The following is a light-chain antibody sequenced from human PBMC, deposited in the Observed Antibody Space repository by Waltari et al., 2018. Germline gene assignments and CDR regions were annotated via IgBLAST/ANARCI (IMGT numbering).Light chain of an antibody. CDR3: ALYMGSGIWV. Sequence: QTVVPQEPSLSVSPGGTVTLTCALSSGSLPTPSYAPWYQQTPGQAPRTLVYKANARSSGVPERFSGSILGNTAALTITGAQADDESDYYCALYMGSGIWVFGGGTRLTVL. CDR2: KAN. J-gene: IGLJ3*02. CDR1: SGSLPTPSY. V-gene: IGLV8-61*01.